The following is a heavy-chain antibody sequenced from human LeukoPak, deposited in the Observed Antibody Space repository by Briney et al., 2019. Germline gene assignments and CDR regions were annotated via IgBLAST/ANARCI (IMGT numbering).Heavy chain of an antibody. CDR2: ISSSSSYI. Sequence: GGSLRLSCAASGFNFINYWMNWVRQAPGKGLEWVSSISSSSSYIYYADSVKGRFTISRDNAKNSLYLQMNSLRAEDTAVYYCARVTGDYAYYFDYWGQGTLVTVSS. J-gene: IGHJ4*02. D-gene: IGHD4-17*01. CDR3: ARVTGDYAYYFDY. CDR1: GFNFINYW. V-gene: IGHV3-21*01.